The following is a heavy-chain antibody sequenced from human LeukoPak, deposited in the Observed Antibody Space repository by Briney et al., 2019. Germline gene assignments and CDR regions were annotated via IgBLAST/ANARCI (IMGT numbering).Heavy chain of an antibody. CDR2: IKSDGSTT. CDR1: GFTFSNYW. J-gene: IGHJ3*02. V-gene: IGHV3-74*01. CDR3: ARVGARLGAFDI. Sequence: GGSLRLSCAASGFTFSNYWMHWVRQAPGKGLVWVSRIKSDGSTTSYADSVKGRFTISRDNAKNTLYLQMNSLRAEDTAVYYCARVGARLGAFDIWGQGTMVTVSS. D-gene: IGHD3-22*01.